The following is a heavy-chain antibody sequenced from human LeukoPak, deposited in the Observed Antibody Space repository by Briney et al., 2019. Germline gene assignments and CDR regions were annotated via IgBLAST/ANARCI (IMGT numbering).Heavy chain of an antibody. D-gene: IGHD5-18*01. V-gene: IGHV3-74*01. CDR1: GFTFSNYW. CDR3: ASIQLWQEYYFDY. Sequence: PGGSLRLSCAASGFTFSNYWMHWVRQAPGKGLVWVSRISRDGSSTAYADSVKGRFTISRDNAKNSLYLQMNSLRAEDTAVYYCASIQLWQEYYFDYWGQGTLVTVSS. CDR2: ISRDGSST. J-gene: IGHJ4*02.